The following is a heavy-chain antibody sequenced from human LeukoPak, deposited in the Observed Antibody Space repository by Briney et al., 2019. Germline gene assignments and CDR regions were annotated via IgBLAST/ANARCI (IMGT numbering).Heavy chain of an antibody. V-gene: IGHV3-23*01. D-gene: IGHD1-26*01. CDR1: GFTFSSYA. Sequence: GGSLRLSCAASGFTFSSYAMSWVRQAPGKGLEWVSGISGSGGSTYYADSVKGRFTISRDNSKNTLHLQMNSLRAEDTALYYCAKNSGNSKQGAFDIWGQGTMVTVSS. CDR2: ISGSGGST. J-gene: IGHJ3*02. CDR3: AKNSGNSKQGAFDI.